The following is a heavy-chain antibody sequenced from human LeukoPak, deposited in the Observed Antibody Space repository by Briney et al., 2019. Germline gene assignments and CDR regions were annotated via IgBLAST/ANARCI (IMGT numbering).Heavy chain of an antibody. CDR2: IYYSGST. Sequence: GSLRLSCAASGFTLSSYWMSWIRQPPGKGLEWIGYIYYSGSTNYNPSLKSRVTISVDTSKNQFSLKLSSVTAADTAVYYCAREVPYCSSTSCYPALDYWGQGTLVTVSS. CDR3: AREVPYCSSTSCYPALDY. D-gene: IGHD2-2*01. CDR1: GFTLSSYW. J-gene: IGHJ4*02. V-gene: IGHV4-59*01.